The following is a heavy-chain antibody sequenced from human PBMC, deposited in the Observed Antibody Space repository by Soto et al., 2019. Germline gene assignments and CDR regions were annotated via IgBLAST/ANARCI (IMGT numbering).Heavy chain of an antibody. D-gene: IGHD3-16*01. CDR3: ARGTWGQPGVGMDV. V-gene: IGHV3-48*03. CDR2: ISSRGFTM. CDR1: GFSFSGYE. J-gene: IGHJ6*02. Sequence: EEQLVESGGGLVQPGGSLRLSCAASGFSFSGYEMNWVRQAPGKGLGWVSYISSRGFTMYYADSVRGRFIISRDNAKNTLYLHLNSLRVEDTAIYFCARGTWGQPGVGMDVWGQGTTVTVSS.